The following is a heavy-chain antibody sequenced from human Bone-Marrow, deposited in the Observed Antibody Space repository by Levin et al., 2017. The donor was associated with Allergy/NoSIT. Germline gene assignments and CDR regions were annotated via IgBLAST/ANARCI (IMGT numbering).Heavy chain of an antibody. Sequence: GGSLRLSCAAAGFGFSNYDTNWVRQAPGKGLEWISSISSGGGKIQYADSVKGRFTISRDNTKNSLNLQMNSLRSEDTAVYYCTRETTLITDDGCGCYFDLWGRGTLVIVSS. J-gene: IGHJ2*01. CDR2: ISSGGGKI. V-gene: IGHV3-48*03. D-gene: IGHD4-17*01. CDR1: GFGFSNYD. CDR3: TRETTLITDDGCGCYFDL.